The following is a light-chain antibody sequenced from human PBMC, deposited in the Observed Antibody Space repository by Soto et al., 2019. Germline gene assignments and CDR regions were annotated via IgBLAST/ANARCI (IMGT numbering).Light chain of an antibody. CDR3: CSYAGNYIFI. V-gene: IGLV2-11*01. CDR2: DVT. J-gene: IGLJ2*01. Sequence: QSALTQPRSVSGSPGQSVTISCTGTSSDIGAYNSVSWYQQYPGKAPRLMIYDVTKRPSGVPDRFSGSKSGNTASLTISGLQAEDEADYYCCSYAGNYIFIFGEGTKLTVL. CDR1: SSDIGAYNS.